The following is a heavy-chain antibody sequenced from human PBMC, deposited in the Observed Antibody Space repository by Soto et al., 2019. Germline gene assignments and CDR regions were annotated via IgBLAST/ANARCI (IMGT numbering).Heavy chain of an antibody. J-gene: IGHJ5*02. D-gene: IGHD6-6*01. V-gene: IGHV1-18*04. Sequence: QVQLVQSGAEVKKPGASVKVSCKASGYTFTSYGISWVRQAPGQGLEWMGWISAYNGNTNYAQKFQGRVTMTRDTSISTAYMELSRLRSDDTAVYYCARDGRIAARRRGNWFDPWGQGTLVTVSS. CDR2: ISAYNGNT. CDR3: ARDGRIAARRRGNWFDP. CDR1: GYTFTSYG.